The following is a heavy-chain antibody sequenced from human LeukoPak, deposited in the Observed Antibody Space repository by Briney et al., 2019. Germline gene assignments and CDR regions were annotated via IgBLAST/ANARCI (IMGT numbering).Heavy chain of an antibody. CDR3: ARDHNGSGSYYKKGAFDI. Sequence: GGSLRLSCAASGFTFRDNAMSWVRQAPGKGLEWVSSISGSGGSAFYADSVKDRFTVSRDSSKNTLYLEMTSLRAEDTAVYYCARDHNGSGSYYKKGAFDIWGQGTMVTVSS. V-gene: IGHV3-23*01. CDR2: ISGSGGSA. CDR1: GFTFRDNA. J-gene: IGHJ3*02. D-gene: IGHD3-10*01.